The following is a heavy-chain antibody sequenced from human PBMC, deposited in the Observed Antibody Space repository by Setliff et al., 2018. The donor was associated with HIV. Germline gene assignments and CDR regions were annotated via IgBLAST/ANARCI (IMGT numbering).Heavy chain of an antibody. CDR3: ARQDIPTGYYLFDY. CDR1: GYKFTGHH. J-gene: IGHJ4*02. D-gene: IGHD3-9*01. Sequence: ASVKVSCKASGYKFTGHHIQWMRQAPGQGLEWVGRINPNMGDTQYAQKFQGRIIMTRDTSINTVYMELSSLASDDTALYYCARQDIPTGYYLFDYWGQGTQVTVS. CDR2: INPNMGDT. V-gene: IGHV1-2*06.